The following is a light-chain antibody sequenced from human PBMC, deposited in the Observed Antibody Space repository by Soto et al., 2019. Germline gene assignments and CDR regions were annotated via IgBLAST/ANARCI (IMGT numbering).Light chain of an antibody. J-gene: IGLJ3*02. CDR3: GTWDSSLSARV. V-gene: IGLV1-51*01. Sequence: QSVLTQPPSVSAAPGQKVTISCSGSSSNIGNNHASWYQHLPGTAPKLLIYDNNKRPSGIPDRFSGSKSGTSATLGITGLQTGDEADYYCGTWDSSLSARVFGGGTKVTVL. CDR1: SSNIGNNH. CDR2: DNN.